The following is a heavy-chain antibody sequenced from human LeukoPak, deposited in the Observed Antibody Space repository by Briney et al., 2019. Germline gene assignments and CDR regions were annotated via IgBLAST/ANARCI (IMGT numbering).Heavy chain of an antibody. D-gene: IGHD5-18*01. CDR3: ASMDTATYWFDP. CDR1: GFTFSDYY. CDR2: ISSSGSTK. V-gene: IGHV3-11*04. Sequence: GGSLRLSCAASGFTFSDYYMSWIRQAPGKGLEWVSYISSSGSTKYYADSVKGRFTISRDNSKNTLYLQMNRLRAEDTAVYYCASMDTATYWFDPWGQGTLVTVSS. J-gene: IGHJ5*02.